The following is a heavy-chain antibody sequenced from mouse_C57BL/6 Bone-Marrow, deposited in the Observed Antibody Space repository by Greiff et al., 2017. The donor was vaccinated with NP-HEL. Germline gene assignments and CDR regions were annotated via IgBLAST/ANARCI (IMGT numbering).Heavy chain of an antibody. CDR2: IWTGGGT. D-gene: IGHD1-1*01. CDR1: GFSLTSYA. V-gene: IGHV2-9-1*01. J-gene: IGHJ4*01. CDR3: ARNWGNYYGSSSYYYAMDY. Sequence: QVQLKESGPGLVAPSQSLSITCTVSGFSLTSYAISWVRQPPGKGLEWLGVIWTGGGTNYNSALKSRPSISKDNSKSQVFLKMNRLQTDDTARYYCARNWGNYYGSSSYYYAMDYWGQGTSVTVSS.